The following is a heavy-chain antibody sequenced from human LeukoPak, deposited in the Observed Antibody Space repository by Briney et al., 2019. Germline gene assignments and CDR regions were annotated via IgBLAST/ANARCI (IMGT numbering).Heavy chain of an antibody. CDR2: IYYSGTT. D-gene: IGHD7-27*01. Sequence: PSETLSLTCTVSGGSISSDYWSWIRQSPGKGLEWIGYIYYSGTTSYNPSLRSRVTISLDTSKNQFSLKLSSVTAADTAVYYCARGANWGSPDYWGQGTLVTVSS. V-gene: IGHV4-59*01. CDR3: ARGANWGSPDY. J-gene: IGHJ4*02. CDR1: GGSISSDY.